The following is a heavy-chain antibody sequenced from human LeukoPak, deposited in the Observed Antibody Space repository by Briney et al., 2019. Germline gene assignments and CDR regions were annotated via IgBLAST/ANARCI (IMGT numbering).Heavy chain of an antibody. CDR2: IRYDGSNK. J-gene: IGHJ4*02. V-gene: IGHV3-30*02. D-gene: IGHD6-13*01. Sequence: GGSLRLSCAASGFTFSSCGMHWVRQAPGKGLEWVAFIRYDGSNKYYADSVKGRFTISRDNSKNTLYLQMNSLRAEDTAVYYCAKDRYSSSWYYFDYWGQGTLVTVSS. CDR1: GFTFSSCG. CDR3: AKDRYSSSWYYFDY.